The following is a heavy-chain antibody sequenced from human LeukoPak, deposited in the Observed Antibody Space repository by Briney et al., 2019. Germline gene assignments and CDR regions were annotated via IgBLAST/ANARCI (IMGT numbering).Heavy chain of an antibody. D-gene: IGHD3-16*01. CDR1: GFTFSSYS. V-gene: IGHV3-21*01. J-gene: IGHJ4*02. Sequence: GGLLRLSCAASGFTFSSYSMNWVRQAPGKGLEWVSSISSSSSYIYYADSVKGRFTISRDNAKNSLYLQMNSLRAEDTAVYYCARADRLGAALLASFDYWGQGTLVTVSS. CDR2: ISSSSSYI. CDR3: ARADRLGAALLASFDY.